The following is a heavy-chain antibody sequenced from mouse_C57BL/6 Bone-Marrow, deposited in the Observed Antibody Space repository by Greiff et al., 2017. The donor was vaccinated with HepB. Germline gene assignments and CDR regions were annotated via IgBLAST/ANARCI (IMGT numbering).Heavy chain of an antibody. Sequence: QVQLKQSGAELVRPGTSVKVSCKASGYAFTNYLIEWVKQRPGQGLEWIGVINPGSGGTNYNEKFKGKATLTADKSSITAYMQLSSLTSEDSAVYFCARSPLYFDYWGQGTTLTVSS. CDR1: GYAFTNYL. J-gene: IGHJ2*01. V-gene: IGHV1-54*01. CDR2: INPGSGGT. CDR3: ARSPLYFDY.